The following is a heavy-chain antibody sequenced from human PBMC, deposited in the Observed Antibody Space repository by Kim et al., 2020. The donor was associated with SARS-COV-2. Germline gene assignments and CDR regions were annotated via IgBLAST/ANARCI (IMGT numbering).Heavy chain of an antibody. CDR2: IYPGDSDT. Sequence: GESLQISCQCSGSSFTSYWIGWVRQMPGKGLEWMGIIYPGDSDTRYSPSFQGQVTISADKSISTAYLQWSSLKASDTAMYYCARRQRETRFPQEVYYYYGMDVWGQGTTVTVSS. CDR1: GSSFTSYW. J-gene: IGHJ6*02. CDR3: ARRQRETRFPQEVYYYYGMDV. V-gene: IGHV5-51*01. D-gene: IGHD2-21*01.